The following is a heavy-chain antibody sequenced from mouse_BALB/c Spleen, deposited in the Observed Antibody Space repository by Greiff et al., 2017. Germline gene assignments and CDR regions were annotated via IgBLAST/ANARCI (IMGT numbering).Heavy chain of an antibody. CDR2: INPSSGYT. Sequence: VQLQQSAAALARPGASVKMSCTASGYTFTSYTMHWVQQRPGQGLEWIGYINPSSGYTEYNQKFKDKTTLTADKTSSTSCMQLSSLTSEDSAVSSCARAYGSRYYYYAMDYWGQGTSVTVSS. D-gene: IGHD1-1*01. CDR3: ARAYGSRYYYYAMDY. CDR1: GYTFTSYT. V-gene: IGHV1-4*02. J-gene: IGHJ4*01.